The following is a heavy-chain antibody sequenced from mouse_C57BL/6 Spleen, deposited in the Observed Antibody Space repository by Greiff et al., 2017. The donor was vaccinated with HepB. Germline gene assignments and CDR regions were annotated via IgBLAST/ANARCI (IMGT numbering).Heavy chain of an antibody. D-gene: IGHD2-3*01. CDR1: GYTFTSYW. Sequence: QVQLQQPGAELVKPGASVKLSCKASGYTFTSYWMQWVKQRPGQGLEWIGEIDPSDSYTNYNQKFKGKATLTVDTSSSTAYMQLSSLTSEDSAVYYCASGYDGFSDWYFDVWGTGTTVTVSS. CDR3: ASGYDGFSDWYFDV. J-gene: IGHJ1*03. CDR2: IDPSDSYT. V-gene: IGHV1-50*01.